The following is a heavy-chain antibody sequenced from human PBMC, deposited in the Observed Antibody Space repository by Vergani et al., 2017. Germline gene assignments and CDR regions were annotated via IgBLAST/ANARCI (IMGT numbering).Heavy chain of an antibody. CDR1: GFSFNSYW. Sequence: DVHLAESGGGFFQPGGSLRLSCSASGFSFNSYWMHWVRQVPGKGLLWVSRIKSDGSITAYADSVKGRFTISRDNAQNTLYLQMNSLRVEDTGVYYCTTPTKWELRYYFDYWGQGTLVTVSS. D-gene: IGHD3-9*01. V-gene: IGHV3-74*03. J-gene: IGHJ4*02. CDR3: TTPTKWELRYYFDY. CDR2: IKSDGSIT.